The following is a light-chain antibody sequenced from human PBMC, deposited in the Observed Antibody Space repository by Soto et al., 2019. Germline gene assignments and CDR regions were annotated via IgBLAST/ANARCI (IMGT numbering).Light chain of an antibody. J-gene: IGKJ4*01. Sequence: DIQMTQSPSTLSASVGDRVTITCRASQSISSWLAWYQQQPGKAPNLLIYKASSLESGVPSRCSGSGSGTDYTLTISSLQPDDFSPYYYQQYNSYPLTFGGGTKVEIK. CDR3: QQYNSYPLT. CDR2: KAS. CDR1: QSISSW. V-gene: IGKV1-5*03.